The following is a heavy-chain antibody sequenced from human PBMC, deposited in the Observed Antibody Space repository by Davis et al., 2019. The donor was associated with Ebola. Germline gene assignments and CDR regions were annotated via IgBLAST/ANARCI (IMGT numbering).Heavy chain of an antibody. Sequence: ASVQVSCTVSGYTLPQLSMHWLRQAPGTGLEWMGIINPSGSSTSYAQKFQGRVTMTRDTSTSTVYMELSSLRSEGTAVYYCARAPGYSSSRYYYGMDVWGQGTTVTVSS. CDR3: ARAPGYSSSRYYYGMDV. V-gene: IGHV1-46*01. J-gene: IGHJ6*02. CDR1: GYTLPQLS. D-gene: IGHD6-6*01. CDR2: INPSGSST.